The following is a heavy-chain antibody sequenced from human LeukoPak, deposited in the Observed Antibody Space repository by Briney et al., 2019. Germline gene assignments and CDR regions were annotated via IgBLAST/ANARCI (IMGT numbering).Heavy chain of an antibody. Sequence: ASVKVSCKASGYTFTSYDINWVRQAAGQGLEWMEWMNPNSGNTGYAQKFQGRVTMTRNTSISTAYMELSSLRSEDTAVYYCARGRSGWYLWFDPWGQGTLVTVSS. J-gene: IGHJ5*02. CDR1: GYTFTSYD. V-gene: IGHV1-8*01. CDR2: MNPNSGNT. D-gene: IGHD6-19*01. CDR3: ARGRSGWYLWFDP.